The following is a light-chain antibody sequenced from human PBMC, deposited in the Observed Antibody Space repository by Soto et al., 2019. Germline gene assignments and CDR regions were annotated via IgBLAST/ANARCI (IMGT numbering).Light chain of an antibody. CDR1: SSDVGTYDF. J-gene: IGLJ1*01. CDR3: CLYAVTFYV. Sequence: QSVLTQPRSVSGSPGQSVTISCTGTSSDVGTYDFVSWYQQHPGKAPRLMIFDVSERPSGVPDRFSGSKSGNTASLTISGLQAEGEADYYCCLYAVTFYVFGTGTKVTLL. V-gene: IGLV2-11*01. CDR2: DVS.